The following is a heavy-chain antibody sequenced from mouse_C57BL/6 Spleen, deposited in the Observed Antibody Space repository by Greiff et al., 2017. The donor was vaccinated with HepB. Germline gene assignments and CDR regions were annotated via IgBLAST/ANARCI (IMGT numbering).Heavy chain of an antibody. Sequence: VMLVESGPELVKPGASVKISCKASGYAFSSSWMNWVKQRPGKGLEWIGRIYPGDGDTNYNGKFKGKATLTADNSSSTAYMQLSSLTSEDSAVYFCARLGYYAMDYWGQGTSVTVSS. CDR2: IYPGDGDT. CDR1: GYAFSSSW. J-gene: IGHJ4*01. CDR3: ARLGYYAMDY. V-gene: IGHV1-82*01.